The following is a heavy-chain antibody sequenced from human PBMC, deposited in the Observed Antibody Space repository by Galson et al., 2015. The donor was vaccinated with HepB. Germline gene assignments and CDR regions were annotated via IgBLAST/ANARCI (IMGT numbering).Heavy chain of an antibody. V-gene: IGHV2-70*11. CDR2: IDWDDDK. D-gene: IGHD3-22*01. Sequence: PALVKPTQTLTLTCTFSGFSLSTSGMCVSWIRQPPGKALEWLARIDWDDDKYYSTSLKTRLTISKDTSKNQVVLTMTNMDPVDTATYYCARVTYYYDSSGYYDFDYWGQGTLVTVSS. CDR1: GFSLSTSGMC. CDR3: ARVTYYYDSSGYYDFDY. J-gene: IGHJ4*02.